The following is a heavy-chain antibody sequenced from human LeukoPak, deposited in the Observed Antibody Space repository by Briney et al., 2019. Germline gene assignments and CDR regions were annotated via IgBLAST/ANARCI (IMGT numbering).Heavy chain of an antibody. CDR2: IKQDGSEK. D-gene: IGHD4-23*01. CDR3: ARDGVVTPNWFDP. Sequence: GGSLRLSCAASGFTFSSYWMSWVRQAPGKGLEWVANIKQDGSEKYYVDSVKGRFTISRDNAKNSLYLQMNSLRAEDTAVYYCARDGVVTPNWFDPWGQGTLVTVSS. V-gene: IGHV3-7*01. J-gene: IGHJ5*02. CDR1: GFTFSSYW.